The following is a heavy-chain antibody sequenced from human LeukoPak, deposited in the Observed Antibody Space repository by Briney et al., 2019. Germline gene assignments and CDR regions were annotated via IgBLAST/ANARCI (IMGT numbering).Heavy chain of an antibody. CDR1: GFTFSSYSM. Sequence: GSLRLSCAASGFTFSSYSMNWVRQAPGKGLEWIGEIYHSGSTNYNPSLKSRVTISVDKSKNQFSLKLSSVTAADTAVYYCARVKVQLEIDPWGQGTLVTVSS. D-gene: IGHD1-1*01. J-gene: IGHJ5*02. V-gene: IGHV4-4*02. CDR3: ARVKVQLEIDP. CDR2: IYHSGST.